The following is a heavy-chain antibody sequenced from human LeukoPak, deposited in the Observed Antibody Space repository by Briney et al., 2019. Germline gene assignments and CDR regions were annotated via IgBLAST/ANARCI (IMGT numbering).Heavy chain of an antibody. CDR2: IIPIFGTA. V-gene: IGHV1-69*13. CDR3: ARSEVRGVPSYYFDY. D-gene: IGHD3-10*01. CDR1: GGTFSSYA. Sequence: VASVKVSCKASGGTFSSYAISWVRQAPGQGLEWMGGIIPIFGTANYAQKFQGRVTITADESTSTAYMELSSLRSEDTAVYYCARSEVRGVPSYYFDYWGQGTLVTVSS. J-gene: IGHJ4*02.